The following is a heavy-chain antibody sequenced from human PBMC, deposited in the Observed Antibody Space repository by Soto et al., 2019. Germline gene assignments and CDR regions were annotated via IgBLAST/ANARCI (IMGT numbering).Heavy chain of an antibody. V-gene: IGHV4-39*01. Sequence: QLQLQESGPGLVKPSETLSLTCTVSGGSISSSSYYWGWIRQPPGKGLEWIGSIYYSGSTYYNPSLKSRVTISVDTSKNQFSLKLSSVTAADTAVYYCARLDYDILTGYYSFDYWGQGTLVTVSS. CDR1: GGSISSSSYY. J-gene: IGHJ4*02. D-gene: IGHD3-9*01. CDR2: IYYSGST. CDR3: ARLDYDILTGYYSFDY.